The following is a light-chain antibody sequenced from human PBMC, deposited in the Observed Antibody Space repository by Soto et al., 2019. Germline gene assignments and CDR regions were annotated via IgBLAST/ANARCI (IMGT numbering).Light chain of an antibody. CDR3: QQYNNCPRMA. V-gene: IGKV3-15*01. J-gene: IGKJ1*01. CDR1: QSGSSN. CDR2: GAS. Sequence: EIVMTQSPATLSVSPGERATLSCRASQSGSSNLAWYQHKPGQAPRLLIYGASTRATGIPARFSGSGSGTEFTLTISSLQSEDFAVYYGQQYNNCPRMAFGQGTKVEIK.